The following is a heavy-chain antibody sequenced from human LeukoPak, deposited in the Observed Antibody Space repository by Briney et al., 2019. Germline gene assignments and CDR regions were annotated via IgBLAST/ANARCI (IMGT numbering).Heavy chain of an antibody. D-gene: IGHD1-26*01. V-gene: IGHV3-7*04. CDR1: GFSVSNNY. Sequence: GGSLRLSCAASGFSVSNNYMTWVRQAPGEGLEWVATIKEDGSEKYHADSVKGRFTISRDNANKSLYLQMNSLRAEDTAVYYCARGWADLDYWGQGALLTVSS. J-gene: IGHJ4*02. CDR3: ARGWADLDY. CDR2: IKEDGSEK.